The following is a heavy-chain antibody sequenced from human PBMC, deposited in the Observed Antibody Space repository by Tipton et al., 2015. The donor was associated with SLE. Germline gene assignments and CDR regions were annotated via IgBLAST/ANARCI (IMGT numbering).Heavy chain of an antibody. CDR2: FFHSGIT. D-gene: IGHD6-19*01. V-gene: IGHV4-59*07. Sequence: TLSLTCTFSGGSISSYYWTWIRQPPGKGLEWIGYFFHSGITNYNPALKSRVTISMDTSKNQFSLRLSSVTTADTAVYYCASSGSGWYLDYWGQGTLVTVSS. CDR3: ASSGSGWYLDY. CDR1: GGSISSYY. J-gene: IGHJ4*02.